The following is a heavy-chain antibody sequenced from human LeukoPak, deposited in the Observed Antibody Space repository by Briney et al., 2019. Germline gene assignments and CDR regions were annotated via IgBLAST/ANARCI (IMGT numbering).Heavy chain of an antibody. V-gene: IGHV4-31*11. D-gene: IGHD3-16*01. J-gene: IGHJ3*02. CDR3: ASALTQSDAFDI. Sequence: SETLSLTCAVYGGSFSGYYWSWIRQHPGKGLEWIGYIYYSGSTYYNPSLKSRVTISVDTSKNQFSLKLSSVTAADTAVYYCASALTQSDAFDIWGQGTMVTVSS. CDR1: GGSFSGYY. CDR2: IYYSGST.